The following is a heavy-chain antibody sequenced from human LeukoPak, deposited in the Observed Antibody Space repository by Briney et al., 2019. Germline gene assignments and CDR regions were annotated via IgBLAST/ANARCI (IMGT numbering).Heavy chain of an antibody. Sequence: RSAETLSLTCAVSGYSISSGDYWGWLRQPPGKGVGVTGSICHSGSTYYDQSLKRRVTISGDTSKNALSLQISSVTAGDTAVYYCARRDYSSSWPFHPWGQGTLVTVSS. J-gene: IGHJ5*02. CDR3: ARRDYSSSWPFHP. D-gene: IGHD6-13*01. CDR1: GYSISSGDY. CDR2: ICHSGST. V-gene: IGHV4-38-2*01.